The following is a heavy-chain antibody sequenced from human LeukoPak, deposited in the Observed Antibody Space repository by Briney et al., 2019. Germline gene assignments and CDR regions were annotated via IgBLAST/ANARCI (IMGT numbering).Heavy chain of an antibody. CDR3: ARGPYYGSGSFFDY. CDR1: GFTFSSYG. J-gene: IGHJ4*02. Sequence: PGRSLRLSCAASGFTFSSYGMHWVRQAPGKGLEWVAFIRYDGNNIYYADSVKGRFTISRDNSKNSLYLQMNSLRAEDTAVYYCARGPYYGSGSFFDYWGQGTLVTVSS. D-gene: IGHD3-10*01. CDR2: IRYDGNNI. V-gene: IGHV3-33*01.